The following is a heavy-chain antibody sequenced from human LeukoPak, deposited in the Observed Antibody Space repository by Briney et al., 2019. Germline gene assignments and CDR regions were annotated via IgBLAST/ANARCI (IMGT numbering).Heavy chain of an antibody. CDR1: GLTFSDFW. D-gene: IGHD6-19*01. V-gene: IGHV3-30*18. CDR3: AKGAFTSSVAGTPCYW. Sequence: GGSLRFSCAASGLTFSDFWMAWVRQAPGKGLEWVAVISYDGINKYYADSVKGRFTISRDNSKNTLYLQMNSLRAEDTAVYYCAKGAFTSSVAGTPCYWWGQGTLVTVSS. CDR2: ISYDGINK. J-gene: IGHJ4*02.